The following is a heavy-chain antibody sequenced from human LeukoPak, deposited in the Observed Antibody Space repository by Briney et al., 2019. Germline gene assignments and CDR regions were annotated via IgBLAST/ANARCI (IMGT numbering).Heavy chain of an antibody. D-gene: IGHD6-19*01. CDR2: IYYSGST. J-gene: IGHJ4*02. Sequence: PSETLSLTCTVSGGSISSSSYYWGWIRQPPGKGLEWIGSIYYSGSTYYNPSPKSRVTISVDTSKNQFSLKLSSVTAADTAVYYCARHRIAVAGTFDYWGQGTLVTVSS. CDR3: ARHRIAVAGTFDY. V-gene: IGHV4-39*01. CDR1: GGSISSSSYY.